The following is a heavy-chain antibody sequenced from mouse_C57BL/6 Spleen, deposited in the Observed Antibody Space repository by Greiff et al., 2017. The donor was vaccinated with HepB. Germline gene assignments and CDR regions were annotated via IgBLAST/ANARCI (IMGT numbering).Heavy chain of an antibody. CDR1: GFSFNTYA. V-gene: IGHV10-1*01. CDR2: IRSKSNNYAT. J-gene: IGHJ3*01. D-gene: IGHD2-5*01. CDR3: VRGYYSNYPAWFAY. Sequence: EVQLVESGGGLVQPKGSLKLSCAASGFSFNTYAMNWVRQAPGKGLEWVARIRSKSNNYATYYVDSVKDRFTITRDDSESMLYLQMNNLKTEDTAMYYCVRGYYSNYPAWFAYWGQGTLVTVSA.